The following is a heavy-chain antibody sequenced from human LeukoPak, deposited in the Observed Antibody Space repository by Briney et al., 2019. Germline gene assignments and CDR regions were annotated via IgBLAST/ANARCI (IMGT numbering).Heavy chain of an antibody. D-gene: IGHD6-13*01. Sequence: GESLKISCKGSGYSFTSYWIGWVRQLPGKGLEWMGIIYPGDSDTRYSPSFQGQVTISADKSISTAFLQWSSLKAADTAMYYCARQQVYGITAAGPAISYYYYYMDVWGKGTTVTISS. CDR3: ARQQVYGITAAGPAISYYYYYMDV. CDR2: IYPGDSDT. J-gene: IGHJ6*03. V-gene: IGHV5-51*01. CDR1: GYSFTSYW.